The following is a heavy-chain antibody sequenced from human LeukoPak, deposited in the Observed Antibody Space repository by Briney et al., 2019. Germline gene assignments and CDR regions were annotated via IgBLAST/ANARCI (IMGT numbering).Heavy chain of an antibody. V-gene: IGHV3-23*01. D-gene: IGHD5-12*01. CDR3: TKRMLSGADSPFDY. CDR1: GFTFSNAW. Sequence: GGSLRLSCAASGFTFSNAWMSWVRQAPGKGLEWVSLISGSGDRTLYVDSVKGRFTISRDKSKSTLFLQMNSLRAEDTAVYYCTKRMLSGADSPFDYWGQGTLVTVSS. J-gene: IGHJ4*02. CDR2: ISGSGDRT.